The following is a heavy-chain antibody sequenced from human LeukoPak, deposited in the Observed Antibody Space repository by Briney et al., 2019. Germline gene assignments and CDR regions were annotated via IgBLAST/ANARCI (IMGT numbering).Heavy chain of an antibody. Sequence: PSETLSLTCTVSGGSTSSYYWSWIRQPAGKGLEWIGRIYTSGSTNYNPSLESRVTISLDKSKNQFSLKLSSVTAADTAVYYCARGGGWYQSIRRFDYWGQGTLVTVSS. CDR3: ARGGGWYQSIRRFDY. V-gene: IGHV4-4*07. CDR2: IYTSGST. CDR1: GGSTSSYY. D-gene: IGHD6-19*01. J-gene: IGHJ4*02.